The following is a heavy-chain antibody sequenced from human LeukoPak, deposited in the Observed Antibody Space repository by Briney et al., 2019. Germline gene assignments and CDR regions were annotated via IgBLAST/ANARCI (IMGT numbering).Heavy chain of an antibody. CDR1: GGSISSGDYY. CDR3: ARDAVGASGFDY. Sequence: SETLSLTCTVSGGSISSGDYYWSWIRQPPGKGLEWIGYIYYSGSTYYNPSLKSRVTISVDTSKNQFSLKLSSVTAADTAVYYCARDAVGASGFDYWGRGTLVTVSS. V-gene: IGHV4-30-4*08. D-gene: IGHD1-26*01. J-gene: IGHJ4*02. CDR2: IYYSGST.